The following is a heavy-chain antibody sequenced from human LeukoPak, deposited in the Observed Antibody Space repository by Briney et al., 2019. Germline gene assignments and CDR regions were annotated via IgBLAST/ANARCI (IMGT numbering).Heavy chain of an antibody. J-gene: IGHJ4*02. V-gene: IGHV7-4-1*02. Sequence: ASVKVSCKASGYTFTGYYMHWVRQAPGQGLEWMGWINPNTGNPTYAPGFTGRFVFSLDTSVSTAYLQISGLKADDTAVYYCARAYQPLGGLSLPDYWGQGTLVSVSS. CDR1: GYTFTGYY. D-gene: IGHD3-16*02. CDR3: ARAYQPLGGLSLPDY. CDR2: INPNTGNP.